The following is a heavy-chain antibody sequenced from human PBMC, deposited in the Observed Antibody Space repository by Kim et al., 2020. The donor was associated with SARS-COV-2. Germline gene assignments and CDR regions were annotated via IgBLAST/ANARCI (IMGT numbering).Heavy chain of an antibody. Sequence: YNPPLKSRVTIAVDTSKNQCPLKLSSVTAADTAVYYCASGSSGYYYPIDYWGQGTLVTVSS. CDR3: ASGSSGYYYPIDY. D-gene: IGHD3-22*01. J-gene: IGHJ4*02. V-gene: IGHV4-34*01.